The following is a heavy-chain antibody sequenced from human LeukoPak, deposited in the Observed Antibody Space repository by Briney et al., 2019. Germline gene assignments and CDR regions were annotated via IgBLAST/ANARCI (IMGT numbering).Heavy chain of an antibody. CDR1: GGSISSYY. J-gene: IGHJ3*02. CDR3: ARSRYSSGWPDDAFDI. CDR2: IYYSGST. Sequence: PSETLSLTCTVSGGSISSYYWSWIRQPPGEGLEWIGYIYYSGSTNYNPSLKSRVTISVDTSKNQFSLKLSSVTAADTAVYYCARSRYSSGWPDDAFDIWGQGTMVTVSS. D-gene: IGHD6-19*01. V-gene: IGHV4-59*08.